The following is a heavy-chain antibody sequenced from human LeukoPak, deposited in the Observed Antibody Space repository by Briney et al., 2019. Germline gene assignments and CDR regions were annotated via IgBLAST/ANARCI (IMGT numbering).Heavy chain of an antibody. CDR3: ARQAYSNYDY. CDR1: GYSFTNYW. CDR2: IYPGDSNT. D-gene: IGHD4-11*01. Sequence: GASLKISCKASGYSFTNYWIGWVRQMPGKGLEWMGIIYPGDSNTRYSPSFQGQVTISADKSISTAFLQWSSLQASDTAMYYCARQAYSNYDYWGQGTLVTVSS. J-gene: IGHJ4*02. V-gene: IGHV5-51*01.